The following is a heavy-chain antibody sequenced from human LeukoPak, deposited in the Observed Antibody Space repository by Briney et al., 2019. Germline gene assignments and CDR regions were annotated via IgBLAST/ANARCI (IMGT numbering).Heavy chain of an antibody. CDR2: IYCSGST. V-gene: IGHV4-31*03. CDR3: ARVNDFWSGD. Sequence: SQTLSLTCTVSGGSISSGGYYWSWIRQHPGKGLEWIGYIYCSGSTYYNPSLKSRVTISVDTSKNQFSLKLSSVTAADTAVYYCARVNDFWSGDWGQGTLVTVSS. CDR1: GGSISSGGYY. J-gene: IGHJ4*02. D-gene: IGHD3-3*01.